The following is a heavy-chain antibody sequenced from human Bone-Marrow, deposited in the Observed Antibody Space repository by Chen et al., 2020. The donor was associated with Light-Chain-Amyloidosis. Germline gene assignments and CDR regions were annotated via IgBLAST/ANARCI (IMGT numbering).Heavy chain of an antibody. J-gene: IGHJ4*02. CDR1: GFTFSSDD. CDR3: ARDMTALGFDL. CDR2: IWSDGNNI. Sequence: VESWGGVVQSGRSLRLSGTASGFTFSSDDMHWVRQAPGKGLEWVAAIWSDGNNINYADSVKGRFIISRDNSKSTLYLQMNSLRAEDTGIYYCARDMTALGFDLWGQGTLVTVSS. V-gene: IGHV3-33*01. D-gene: IGHD2-21*02.